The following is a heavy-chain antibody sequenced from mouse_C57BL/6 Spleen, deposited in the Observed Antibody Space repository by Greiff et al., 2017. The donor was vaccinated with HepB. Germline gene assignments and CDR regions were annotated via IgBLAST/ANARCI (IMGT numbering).Heavy chain of an antibody. CDR1: GFNIKDDY. CDR3: TTITTVVATDWYFDV. Sequence: EVQLQQSGAELVRPGAPVELSCTASGFNIKDDYMHWVKQRPEQGLEWIGWIDPENGDTEYASKFQGKATITADTSSNTAYLQLSSLTSEDTAVYYCTTITTVVATDWYFDVWGTGTTVTVSS. J-gene: IGHJ1*03. D-gene: IGHD1-1*01. V-gene: IGHV14-4*01. CDR2: IDPENGDT.